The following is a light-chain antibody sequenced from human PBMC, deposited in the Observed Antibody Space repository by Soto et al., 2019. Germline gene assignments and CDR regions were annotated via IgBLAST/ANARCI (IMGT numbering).Light chain of an antibody. CDR2: YDS. CDR3: CPLTTSHTYV. V-gene: IGLV1-44*01. J-gene: IGLJ1*01. Sequence: QSVLTQPPSASGTPGQRVTISCSGSNSNIGRNTVNWYQLLPGTAPKSLIYYDSQRPSEVPDRFSGSKSGTSAFLAISGLQSEDEADYYCCPLTTSHTYVFGSGTKVTVL. CDR1: NSNIGRNT.